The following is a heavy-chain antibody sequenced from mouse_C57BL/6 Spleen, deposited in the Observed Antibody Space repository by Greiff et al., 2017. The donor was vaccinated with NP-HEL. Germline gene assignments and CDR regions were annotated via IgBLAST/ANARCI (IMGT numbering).Heavy chain of an antibody. D-gene: IGHD1-1*01. CDR3: EGLRPITTVVADD. CDR2: IDPEDGET. CDR1: GFNIKDYY. Sequence: VQLQQSGAELVKPGASVKLSCTASGFNIKDYYMHWVKQRTEQGLEWIGRIDPEDGETKYAPKFQGKATITADTSSNTAYLQLSSLTSEDTAVYYCEGLRPITTVVADDWGQGTTLTVSS. J-gene: IGHJ2*01. V-gene: IGHV14-2*01.